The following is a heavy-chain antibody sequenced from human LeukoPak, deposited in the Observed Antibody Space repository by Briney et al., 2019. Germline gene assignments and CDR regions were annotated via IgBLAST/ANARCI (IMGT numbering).Heavy chain of an antibody. CDR2: IYSVGGT. V-gene: IGHV3-66*01. CDR1: GFTVSNNY. D-gene: IGHD6-19*01. J-gene: IGHJ4*02. CDR3: ARDSSGPLY. Sequence: PGGSLRLSCAASGFTVSNNYMSWVRQAPGKGLEWVSVIYSVGGTYYADSVKGRFTISRDNSKNTLYLQMNSLRAEDTAVYYCARDSSGPLYWGQGTLVTASS.